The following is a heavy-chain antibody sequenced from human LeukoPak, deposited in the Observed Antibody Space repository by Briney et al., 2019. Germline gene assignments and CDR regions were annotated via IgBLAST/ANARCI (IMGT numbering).Heavy chain of an antibody. CDR3: GGSGSYYDYYYYYGRDV. CDR1: GGSFSGYC. Sequence: PSETLSLTCAVYGGSFSGYCWSWIRQPPGKGLEWIGEINHSGSTNYNPSLKSRVTISVDTSKNQFSLKLSSVTAADTAVYYCGGSGSYYDYYYYYGRDVWGQGTTVTVSS. D-gene: IGHD3-10*01. CDR2: INHSGST. V-gene: IGHV4-34*01. J-gene: IGHJ6*02.